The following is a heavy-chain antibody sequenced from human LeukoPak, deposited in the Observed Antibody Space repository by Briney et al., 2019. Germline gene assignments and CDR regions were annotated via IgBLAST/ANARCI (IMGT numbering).Heavy chain of an antibody. V-gene: IGHV3-48*01. Sequence: GGSLRLSCAASGFTFSSYSMNWVRQAPGKGLEWVSYISSSSSTIYYADSVKGRFTISRDNAKNSLHLQMNSLRAEDTAVYYCARVLMVYASPFDYWGQGTLVTVSS. J-gene: IGHJ4*02. CDR2: ISSSSSTI. D-gene: IGHD2-8*01. CDR1: GFTFSSYS. CDR3: ARVLMVYASPFDY.